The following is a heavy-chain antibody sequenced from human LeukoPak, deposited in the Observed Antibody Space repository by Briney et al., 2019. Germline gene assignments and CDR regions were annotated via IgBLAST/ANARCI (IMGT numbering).Heavy chain of an antibody. Sequence: PGGSLRLSCAASGFTFSSYGMHWVRQAPGKGLEGVAFIRYDGSNKYYADSVKGRFTISRDNSKNTLYLQMNSLRAEDTAVYYCARDAGVSDEPFYFAYWGQGTLVTVSS. CDR1: GFTFSSYG. CDR3: ARDAGVSDEPFYFAY. D-gene: IGHD3-10*01. CDR2: IRYDGSNK. V-gene: IGHV3-30*02. J-gene: IGHJ4*02.